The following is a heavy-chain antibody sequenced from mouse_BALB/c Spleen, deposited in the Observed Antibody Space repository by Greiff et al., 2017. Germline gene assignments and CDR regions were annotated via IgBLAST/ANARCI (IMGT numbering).Heavy chain of an antibody. CDR2: IWGDGST. Sequence: VKLMESGPGLVAPSQSLSITCTASGFSLTGYGVNWVRQPPGKGLEWLGMIWGDGSTNYKSALKSRLSISKDNCNGQVFLKMNSLQTDDTARYSCARDYCGSRAWFAYWGQGTLVTVAA. V-gene: IGHV2-6-7*01. J-gene: IGHJ3*01. CDR3: ARDYCGSRAWFAY. D-gene: IGHD1-1*01. CDR1: GFSLTGYG.